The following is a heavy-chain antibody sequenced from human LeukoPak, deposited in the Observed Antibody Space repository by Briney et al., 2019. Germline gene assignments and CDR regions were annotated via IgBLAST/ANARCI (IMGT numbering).Heavy chain of an antibody. D-gene: IGHD6-19*01. Sequence: GGSLRLSCAASGFTFRSYWMHWVRQVPGKGLEWVSRIDSDGSGISYADSVKGRFTISRDNVKNTLYLQMNSLRAEDTAVYYCARDRSSGWYPSGYWGQGTLVSVSS. CDR2: IDSDGSGI. V-gene: IGHV3-74*01. CDR1: GFTFRSYW. CDR3: ARDRSSGWYPSGY. J-gene: IGHJ4*02.